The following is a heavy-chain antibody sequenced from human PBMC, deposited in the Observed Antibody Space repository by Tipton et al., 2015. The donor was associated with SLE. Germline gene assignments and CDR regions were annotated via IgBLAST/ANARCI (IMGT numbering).Heavy chain of an antibody. J-gene: IGHJ4*02. V-gene: IGHV4-39*01. CDR3: ARGAPSGYHFDC. CDR1: SSYY. D-gene: IGHD3-22*01. Sequence: SSYYWTWLRQPPGKGLEWIGSIYYSGSTYYNPSLKSRVTISVDTSKNQFSLKLSSVTAADTAVYYCARGAPSGYHFDCWGQGTLVTVSS. CDR2: IYYSGST.